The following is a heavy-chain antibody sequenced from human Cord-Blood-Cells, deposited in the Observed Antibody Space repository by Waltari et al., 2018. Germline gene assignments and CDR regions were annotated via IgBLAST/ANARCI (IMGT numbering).Heavy chain of an antibody. CDR2: IRSKANSYAT. Sequence: EVQLVESGGGLVQPGGSRKLSCAASGFTFSGSAMHWVRKASGKGLEWVGRIRSKANSYATAYAASVKGRFTISRDDSKNTAYLQMNSLKTEDTAVYYCTRDYGSGSYDYWGQGTLVTVSS. CDR3: TRDYGSGSYDY. D-gene: IGHD3-10*01. J-gene: IGHJ4*02. CDR1: GFTFSGSA. V-gene: IGHV3-73*02.